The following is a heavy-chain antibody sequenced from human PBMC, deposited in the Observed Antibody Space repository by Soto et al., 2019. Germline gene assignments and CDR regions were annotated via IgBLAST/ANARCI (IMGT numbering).Heavy chain of an antibody. V-gene: IGHV4-34*01. CDR3: AAIAARPSRNYYYYYMDV. Sequence: QVQLQQWGAGLLKPSETLSLTCAVYGGSFSGYYWSWIRQPPGKGLEWIGEINHSGSTNYNPSLKSRVTISVATSKNQFSLKLSSVTAADTAVYYCAAIAARPSRNYYYYYMDVWGKGTTVTVSS. D-gene: IGHD6-6*01. CDR2: INHSGST. CDR1: GGSFSGYY. J-gene: IGHJ6*03.